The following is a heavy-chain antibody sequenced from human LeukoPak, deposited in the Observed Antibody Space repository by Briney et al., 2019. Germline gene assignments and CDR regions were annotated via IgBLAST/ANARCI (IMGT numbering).Heavy chain of an antibody. J-gene: IGHJ4*02. V-gene: IGHV3-33*01. CDR3: ARGGAAIPGYFDY. CDR1: GFTFSSYG. D-gene: IGHD2-2*02. CDR2: IWYDGSNK. Sequence: PGGSLRLSCAASGFTFSSYGMHWVRQAPGKGLEWVAVIWYDGSNKYYADSVKGRFTIPRDNSKNTLYLQMNSLRAEDRAVYYCARGGAAIPGYFDYWGQGTLVTVSS.